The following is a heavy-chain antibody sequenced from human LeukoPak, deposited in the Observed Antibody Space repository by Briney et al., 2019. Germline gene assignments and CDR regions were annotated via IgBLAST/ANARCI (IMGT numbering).Heavy chain of an antibody. CDR3: ARVGRYYYDSSGYYLSFDY. J-gene: IGHJ4*02. CDR1: GYTFTSYG. Sequence: ASVKVSCKASGYTFTSYGISWVRQAPGQGLEWMGWISAYNGNTNYAQKLQGRVTMTTDTSTSTAYMELRSLRSDDTAVYYCARVGRYYYDSSGYYLSFDYWGQGTLVTVSS. D-gene: IGHD3-22*01. CDR2: ISAYNGNT. V-gene: IGHV1-18*01.